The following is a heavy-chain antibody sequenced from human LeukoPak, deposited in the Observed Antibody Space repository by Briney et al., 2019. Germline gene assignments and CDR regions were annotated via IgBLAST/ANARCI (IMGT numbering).Heavy chain of an antibody. CDR1: GDSVSSNSAA. CDR3: ARDYGNVLELRERGGRFDP. CDR2: TYYRSKWYN. J-gene: IGHJ5*02. Sequence: LSQTLSLTCAISGDSVSSNSAAWNWIRQSPSRGLEWLGRTYYRSKWYNDYAVSVKSRITINPDTSKNQFSLQLNSVTPEDTAVYYCARDYGNVLELRERGGRFDPWGQGTLVIVSS. D-gene: IGHD1-7*01. V-gene: IGHV6-1*01.